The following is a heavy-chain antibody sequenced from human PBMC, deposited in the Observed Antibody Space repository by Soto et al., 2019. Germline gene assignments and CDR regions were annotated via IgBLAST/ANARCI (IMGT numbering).Heavy chain of an antibody. Sequence: SETLSLTCAVSGGSISSSNWWSWVRQPPGKGLEWIGEIYHSGSTNYNPSLKSRVTISVDKSKNQFSLKLSSVTAADTAVYYCARKYYYGSGSFAEYYFDYWGQGXLVTVYS. CDR1: GGSISSSNW. D-gene: IGHD3-10*01. CDR2: IYHSGST. CDR3: ARKYYYGSGSFAEYYFDY. V-gene: IGHV4-4*02. J-gene: IGHJ4*02.